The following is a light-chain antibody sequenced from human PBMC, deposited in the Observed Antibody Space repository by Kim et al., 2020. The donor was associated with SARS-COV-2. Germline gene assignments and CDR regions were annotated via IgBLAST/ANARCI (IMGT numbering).Light chain of an antibody. CDR2: VVS. CDR3: MQTLQTPT. Sequence: GEPAAISCRSSQSLRYSNGDNYLCWYLKKPGQSQQLLIYVVSNRACGVPDRCSGSGSGTDFTLKISRVEAEDVGVYFCMQTLQTPTFGQGTKLEI. CDR1: QSLRYSNGDNY. J-gene: IGKJ2*01. V-gene: IGKV2-28*01.